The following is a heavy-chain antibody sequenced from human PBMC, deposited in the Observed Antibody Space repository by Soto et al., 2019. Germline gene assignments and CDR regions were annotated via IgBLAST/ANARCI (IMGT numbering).Heavy chain of an antibody. Sequence: GGSLRLSCAASGFSFSDYYMNWIRQAPGKGLEWLSYISSTATYTNYADSVRGRFTISRDSAKNSLYLDMNGLRTEDTAVYYCARARLVVEGRFDYWGQGTLVTVSS. CDR1: GFSFSDYY. V-gene: IGHV3-11*06. CDR2: ISSTATYT. CDR3: ARARLVVEGRFDY. J-gene: IGHJ4*02. D-gene: IGHD3-22*01.